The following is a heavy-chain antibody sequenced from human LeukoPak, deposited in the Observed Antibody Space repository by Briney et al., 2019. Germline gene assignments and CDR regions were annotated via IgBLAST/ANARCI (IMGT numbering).Heavy chain of an antibody. D-gene: IGHD2-8*02. V-gene: IGHV4-39*01. CDR1: GDSISSSSHY. J-gene: IGHJ4*02. Sequence: PSETLPLTCTVSGDSISSSSHYWGWIRQPPGKGLEWIAIISYGGGAFYNPSLKSRVTISVDTSKNQFSLTLTSVTAADTAAYYCARRYCSGGICYYFDSWGQGTLVTVSS. CDR2: ISYGGGA. CDR3: ARRYCSGGICYYFDS.